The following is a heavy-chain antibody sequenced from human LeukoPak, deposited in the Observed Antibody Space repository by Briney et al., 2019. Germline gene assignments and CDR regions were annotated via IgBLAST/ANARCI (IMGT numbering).Heavy chain of an antibody. Sequence: SETLSLTCAVYGGSFSGYYWSWIRQPPGKGLEWIGEINHSGSTNYNPSLKSRVTISVETSKNQFSLTLTSVTAADTAIYYCARLPITKRAMDVWGQGTTVTVSS. D-gene: IGHD3-3*01. CDR1: GGSFSGYY. CDR3: ARLPITKRAMDV. V-gene: IGHV4-34*01. J-gene: IGHJ6*02. CDR2: INHSGST.